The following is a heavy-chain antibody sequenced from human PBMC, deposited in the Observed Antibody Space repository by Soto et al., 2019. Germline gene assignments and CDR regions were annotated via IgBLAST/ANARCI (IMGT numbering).Heavy chain of an antibody. CDR1: GGTFSSYA. D-gene: IGHD1-1*01. CDR3: ARGAGTYDAFDI. Sequence: SVKVSCKASGGTFSSYAISWVRQAPGQGLEWMGGIIPIFGTANYAQKFQGRVTITADESTSRAYMELSSLRSEDTAVYYCARGAGTYDAFDIWGKGTMVTVSS. CDR2: IIPIFGTA. J-gene: IGHJ3*02. V-gene: IGHV1-69*13.